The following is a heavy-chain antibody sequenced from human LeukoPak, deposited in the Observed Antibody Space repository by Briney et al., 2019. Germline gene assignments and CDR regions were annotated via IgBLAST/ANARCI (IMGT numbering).Heavy chain of an antibody. J-gene: IGHJ2*01. CDR1: GGSFSSGGDY. CDR2: IYYSGST. CDR3: AREIGGDGWYFDL. V-gene: IGHV4-31*03. D-gene: IGHD2-21*02. Sequence: PSETLSLTCTVSGGSFSSGGDYWSWIRQHPGKGLEWIGYIYYSGSTYYNPSLKSRVTISVDTSKNQFSLKLSSVTAADTAVYYCAREIGGDGWYFDLWGRGTLVTVSS.